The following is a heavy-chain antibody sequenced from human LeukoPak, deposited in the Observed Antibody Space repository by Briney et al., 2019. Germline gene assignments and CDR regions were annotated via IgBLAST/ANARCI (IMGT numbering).Heavy chain of an antibody. V-gene: IGHV4-39*07. Sequence: PSETLSLTCSVSGGSITTGNYYWAWIRQPPGKELEWIATIYYYGSTYNNPSLKSRVTISIDTSKNQFSLNLNSVTAADTAVYYCATGVRGFWYYFDYWGQGALVTVSS. D-gene: IGHD3-10*02. J-gene: IGHJ4*02. CDR2: IYYYGST. CDR1: GGSITTGNYY. CDR3: ATGVRGFWYYFDY.